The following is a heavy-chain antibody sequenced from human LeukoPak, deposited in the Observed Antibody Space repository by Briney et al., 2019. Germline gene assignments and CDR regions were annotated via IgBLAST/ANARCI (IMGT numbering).Heavy chain of an antibody. Sequence: SETLSLTCTVSGGSITSYYWSWIRQPRGKGLEWIGYMYYSGRTKYNPSLKSRVTISVDTSKKQFSLRLSSVTAADTAVYYCAGGPYCGGDCYPNWFDPWGQGTLVTVSS. CDR2: MYYSGRT. D-gene: IGHD2-21*02. CDR1: GGSITSYY. V-gene: IGHV4-59*01. J-gene: IGHJ5*02. CDR3: AGGPYCGGDCYPNWFDP.